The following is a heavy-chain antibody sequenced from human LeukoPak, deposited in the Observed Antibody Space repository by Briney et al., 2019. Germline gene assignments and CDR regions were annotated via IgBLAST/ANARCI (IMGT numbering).Heavy chain of an antibody. CDR1: GDSVSSNSAA. J-gene: IGHJ4*02. CDR2: TYYRSKWYN. D-gene: IGHD2-2*01. V-gene: IGHV6-1*01. Sequence: SQTLSLTCAISGDSVSSNSAAWNWIRQSPSRGLEWLGRTYYRSKWYNDYAVSVKSRITINPDTSKNQFSLHLNSVTPEDTAVYYCARLRCSSTSCYWRWFGDLGPFDYWGQGTLVTVSS. CDR3: ARLRCSSTSCYWRWFGDLGPFDY.